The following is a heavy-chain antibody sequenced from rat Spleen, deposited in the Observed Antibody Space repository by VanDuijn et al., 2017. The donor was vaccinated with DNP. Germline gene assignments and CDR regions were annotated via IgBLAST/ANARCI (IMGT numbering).Heavy chain of an antibody. V-gene: IGHV5-17*01. J-gene: IGHJ2*01. Sequence: EVQLVESGGGLVQPGRSLKFSCAASGFTFSDYAMAWVRQAPKKGLEWVATIIFDGSTTYYRDSVKGRFTISRDNAKSTLYLQMNSLRSEDTATYFCASRPPPTRGPFDDWGQGVTVTVSS. CDR3: ASRPPPTRGPFDD. CDR1: GFTFSDYA. D-gene: IGHD1-4*01. CDR2: IIFDGSTT.